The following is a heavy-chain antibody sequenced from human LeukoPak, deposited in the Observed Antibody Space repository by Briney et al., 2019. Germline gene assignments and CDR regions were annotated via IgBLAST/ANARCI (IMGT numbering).Heavy chain of an antibody. J-gene: IGHJ4*02. Sequence: ASVKVSCKASGYTFTSYGISWVRQAPGQGLEWMGWISAYNGNTNYAQKPQGRVTMTTDTSTSTAYMELRSLRSDDTAVYYCARDYYGSGSYYKGFDYWGQGTLVTVSS. D-gene: IGHD3-10*01. V-gene: IGHV1-18*01. CDR1: GYTFTSYG. CDR3: ARDYYGSGSYYKGFDY. CDR2: ISAYNGNT.